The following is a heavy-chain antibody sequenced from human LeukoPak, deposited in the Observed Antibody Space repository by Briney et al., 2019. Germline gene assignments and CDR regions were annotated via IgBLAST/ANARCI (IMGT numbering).Heavy chain of an antibody. CDR1: GGSISSGGYY. D-gene: IGHD1-26*01. V-gene: IGHV4-31*03. Sequence: SQTLSLTCTVSGGSISSGGYYWSWIRQHPGKGLEWIGYIYYSGSTYYNPSLKSRVTISVDTSKNQFSLKLSSVTAADTAVYYCARGSSGAPRPHFPDYWGQGTLVTVSS. J-gene: IGHJ4*02. CDR2: IYYSGST. CDR3: ARGSSGAPRPHFPDY.